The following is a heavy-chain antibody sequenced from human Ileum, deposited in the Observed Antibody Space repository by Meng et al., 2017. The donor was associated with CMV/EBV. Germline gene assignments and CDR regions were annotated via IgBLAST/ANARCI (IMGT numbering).Heavy chain of an antibody. Sequence: QVQLQESGPGLVKPSGTLSLTCAVSGASISSSNWWIWVRQPPGKGLEWIGQVYHSGSTNYNPSLKSRVTISLDKSKSQFSLNLTSVNAADTALYYCARLLTLAPRPIDYWGQGSLVTVSS. CDR1: GASISSSNW. CDR2: VYHSGST. J-gene: IGHJ4*02. CDR3: ARLLTLAPRPIDY. V-gene: IGHV4-4*02. D-gene: IGHD6-6*01.